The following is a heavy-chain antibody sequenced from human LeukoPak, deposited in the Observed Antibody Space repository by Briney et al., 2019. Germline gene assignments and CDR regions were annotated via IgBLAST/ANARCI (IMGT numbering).Heavy chain of an antibody. CDR3: ARAPRDSSSSNYMRRFDY. CDR1: GYSISSDNY. Sequence: SQTLSLTCAVSGYSISSDNYWVWIRQPPGQGLEWTGGIYHSGSTYYNPSLKSRVTMSVDTSKNQFSLKVSSVTAADTAVYYCARAPRDSSSSNYMRRFDYWGQGTLVTVSS. J-gene: IGHJ4*01. CDR2: IYHSGST. V-gene: IGHV4-38-2*01. D-gene: IGHD3-22*01.